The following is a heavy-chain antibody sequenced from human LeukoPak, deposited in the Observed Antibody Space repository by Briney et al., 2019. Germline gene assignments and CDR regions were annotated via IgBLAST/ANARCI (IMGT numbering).Heavy chain of an antibody. CDR1: GFTFSSYW. D-gene: IGHD6-19*01. Sequence: GGSLRLSCAASGFTFSSYWMNWARQAPGKGLEWVSIISSSGGSTYYADSVKGRFIISRDNSKNTLYLQMNSLRAEDTAVYYCAKGSRSIAVDNLCDYWGQGSLVTVSS. CDR2: ISSSGGST. J-gene: IGHJ4*02. CDR3: AKGSRSIAVDNLCDY. V-gene: IGHV3-23*01.